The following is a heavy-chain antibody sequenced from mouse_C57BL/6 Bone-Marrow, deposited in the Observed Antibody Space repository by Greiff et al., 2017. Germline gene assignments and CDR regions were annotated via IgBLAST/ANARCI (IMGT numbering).Heavy chain of an antibody. CDR1: GYSITSGYY. CDR2: ISYDGSN. V-gene: IGHV3-6*01. CDR3: ARDYGIHYAMDY. Sequence: VQLQESGPGLVKPSQSLSLTCSVTGYSITSGYYWNWIRQFPGNKLEWMGYISYDGSNNYNPSLKNRISITRDTSKNQFFLKLNSVTTEDTATYYCARDYGIHYAMDYWGQGTSVTVSS. J-gene: IGHJ4*01. D-gene: IGHD1-1*01.